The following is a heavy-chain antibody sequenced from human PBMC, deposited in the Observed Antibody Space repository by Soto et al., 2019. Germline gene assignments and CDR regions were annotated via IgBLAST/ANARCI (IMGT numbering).Heavy chain of an antibody. CDR2: ISYEGSNT. CDR3: ARVTPGNNLYYFSGLDF. V-gene: IGHV3-30-3*01. D-gene: IGHD1-1*01. J-gene: IGHJ6*02. Sequence: QVHLVESGGGVVQPGRSLRLSCVASGFTFDTYGIHWVRQAPGKGLQWVALISYEGSNTYYADSVRGRFTNSRDNSKNTLYLQMNTLRPEDTGLYYCARVTPGNNLYYFSGLDFWGQGTSVTVSS. CDR1: GFTFDTYG.